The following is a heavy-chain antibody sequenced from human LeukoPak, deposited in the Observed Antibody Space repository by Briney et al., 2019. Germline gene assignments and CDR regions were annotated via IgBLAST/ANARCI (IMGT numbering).Heavy chain of an antibody. Sequence: PGGSLRLSCAASGFTFSSYGMSWVRRAPGKGLEWVSAISGSGGSTYYADSVKGRFTISRDNSKNTLYLQMNSLRAEDTAVYYCAMPPDILTGYYAYNWFDPWGQGTLVTVSS. CDR2: ISGSGGST. CDR3: AMPPDILTGYYAYNWFDP. J-gene: IGHJ5*02. V-gene: IGHV3-23*01. D-gene: IGHD3-9*01. CDR1: GFTFSSYG.